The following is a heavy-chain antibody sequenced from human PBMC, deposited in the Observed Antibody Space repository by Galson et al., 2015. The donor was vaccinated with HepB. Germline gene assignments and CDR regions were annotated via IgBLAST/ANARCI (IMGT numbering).Heavy chain of an antibody. CDR1: GFSFSDSW. V-gene: IGHV3-7*03. D-gene: IGHD6-13*01. CDR2: IKHDESDR. Sequence: SLRLSCAASGFSFSDSWMSWVRQAPGKGLEWVANIKHDESDRYYVDSVKGRFNISRDNAKKSLYLHMNSLRAEDTAVYYCARVPCCTWYGGGFDYWGQGILVTVSS. CDR3: ARVPCCTWYGGGFDY. J-gene: IGHJ4*02.